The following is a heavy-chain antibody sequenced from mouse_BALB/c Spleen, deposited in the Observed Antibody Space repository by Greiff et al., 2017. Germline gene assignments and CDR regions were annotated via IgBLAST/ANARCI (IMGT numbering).Heavy chain of an antibody. J-gene: IGHJ2*01. CDR1: GFSLTSYG. CDR2: IWRGGST. D-gene: IGHD2-14*01. CDR3: AKKGRYDGFDY. Sequence: VKLVESGPSLVQPSQSLSITCTVSGFSLTSYGVHWVRQSPGKGLEWLGVIWRGGSTDYNAAFMSRLSITKDNSKSQVFFKMNSLQADDTAIYYCAKKGRYDGFDYWGQGTTLTVSS. V-gene: IGHV2-5-1*01.